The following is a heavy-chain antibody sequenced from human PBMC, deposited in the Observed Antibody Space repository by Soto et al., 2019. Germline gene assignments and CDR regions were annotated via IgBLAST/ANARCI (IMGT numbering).Heavy chain of an antibody. V-gene: IGHV1-58*01. CDR3: AADGLTYDNCGYCLDGVNT. CDR1: GLTFRDSA. J-gene: IGHJ3*02. D-gene: IGHD3-22*01. Sequence: QKRLVQAGPEVKRPWTSVKVSCKASGLTFRDSAVQWVPPRRGHRLEWIGWIVVGSGNTNYAQDFQGRVTIRRDMATDPVYMELSSLRSEDSAVFFGAADGLTYDNCGYCLDGVNTWGQGTMVTVSS. CDR2: IVVGSGNT.